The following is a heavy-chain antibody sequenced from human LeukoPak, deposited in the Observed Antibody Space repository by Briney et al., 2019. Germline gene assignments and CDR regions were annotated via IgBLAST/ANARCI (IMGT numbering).Heavy chain of an antibody. D-gene: IGHD2-2*01. CDR3: ARVASPEYQLLSFDY. J-gene: IGHJ4*02. CDR1: GYTFTGYY. Sequence: ASVKVSCKASGYTFTGYYMHWVRQAPGQGLEWMGWINPNSGGTSYAQKFQGRVTMTRDTSISTAYMELSRLRSDDTAVYYCARVASPEYQLLSFDYWGQGTLVTVSS. V-gene: IGHV1-2*02. CDR2: INPNSGGT.